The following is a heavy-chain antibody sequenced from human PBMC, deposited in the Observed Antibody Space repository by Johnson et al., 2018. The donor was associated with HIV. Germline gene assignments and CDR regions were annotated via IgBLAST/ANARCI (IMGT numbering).Heavy chain of an antibody. Sequence: QVQLVESGGGVVQPGRSLRLSCAASGFTFSSYAMHWVRQAPGKGLEWVAVISYDGSNKYYADSVKGRFTISRDNSKNTLYLQMNSLKPEDTAVYSCAREYSSLSQGAFDIWGQGTMVTVSS. CDR2: ISYDGSNK. CDR3: AREYSSLSQGAFDI. CDR1: GFTFSSYA. D-gene: IGHD6-6*01. V-gene: IGHV3-30*04. J-gene: IGHJ3*02.